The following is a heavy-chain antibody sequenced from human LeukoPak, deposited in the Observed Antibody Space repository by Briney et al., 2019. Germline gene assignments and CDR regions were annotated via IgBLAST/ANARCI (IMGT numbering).Heavy chain of an antibody. CDR1: GYRFTTYW. CDR3: ARIDDYSNYLDWFDP. J-gene: IGHJ5*02. V-gene: IGHV5-51*01. D-gene: IGHD4-11*01. CDR2: IYPGDSDT. Sequence: GESLKISCKGSGYRFTTYWIGWVRQLPGKGLEWMGIIYPGDSDTRYSPSFQGQVTISADKSISTAYLQWSSLKASDTAMYYCARIDDYSNYLDWFDPWGQGTLVAVSS.